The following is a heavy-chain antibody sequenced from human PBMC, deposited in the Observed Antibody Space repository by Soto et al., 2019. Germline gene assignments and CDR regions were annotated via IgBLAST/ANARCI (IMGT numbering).Heavy chain of an antibody. CDR1: GFTFSSYS. CDR3: ARSERWLQFDY. J-gene: IGHJ4*02. V-gene: IGHV3-21*01. Sequence: GGSLRLSCAASGFTFSSYSMNWVRQAPGKGLEWVSSISSSSSYIYYADSVKGRFTISRDNAKNSLYLQMNSLRAEDTAVYYCARSERWLQFDYWGQGTLVTVYS. CDR2: ISSSSSYI. D-gene: IGHD5-12*01.